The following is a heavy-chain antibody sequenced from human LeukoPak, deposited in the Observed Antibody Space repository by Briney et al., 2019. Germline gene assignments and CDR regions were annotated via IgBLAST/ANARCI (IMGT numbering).Heavy chain of an antibody. CDR3: AKSERNVGRFDY. D-gene: IGHD1-14*01. Sequence: SETLSLTCTVSSGSISSYYWSWIRQPPGKGLEWIGCIYVSGYTKYNPSLKSRVIMSVDTSTNQFSLNLSSVTAADTAVYYCAKSERNVGRFDYWGQGTLVAVSS. CDR1: SGSISSYY. V-gene: IGHV4-59*03. J-gene: IGHJ4*02. CDR2: IYVSGYT.